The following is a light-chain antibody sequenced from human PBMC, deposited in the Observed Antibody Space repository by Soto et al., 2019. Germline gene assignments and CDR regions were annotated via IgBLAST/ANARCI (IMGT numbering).Light chain of an antibody. CDR3: SSYTTDSTYV. CDR1: SSDVGGYNY. CDR2: DVS. Sequence: QSVLTQPVSVSGSPGQSITISCTGTSSDVGGYNYVSWYQEHPGKAPKLMIYDVSNRPSGVSNRFSGSKSGNTASLTISGLQDEDEADYYCSSYTTDSTYVFGTGTKVTVL. J-gene: IGLJ1*01. V-gene: IGLV2-14*01.